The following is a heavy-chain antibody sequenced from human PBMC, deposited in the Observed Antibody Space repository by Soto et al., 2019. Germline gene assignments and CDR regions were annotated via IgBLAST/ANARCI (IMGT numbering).Heavy chain of an antibody. J-gene: IGHJ6*03. CDR3: ARERAAAGTNYYYYYMDV. D-gene: IGHD6-13*01. CDR2: IYHSGST. CDR1: SGSISSSNW. V-gene: IGHV4-4*02. Sequence: PSETLSLTCAVSSGSISSSNWWSWVRQPQGKGLEWIGEIYHSGSTNYNPSLKSRVTISVDKSKNQFSLKLSSVTAADMAVYYCARERAAAGTNYYYYYMDVWGKGTTVTVSS.